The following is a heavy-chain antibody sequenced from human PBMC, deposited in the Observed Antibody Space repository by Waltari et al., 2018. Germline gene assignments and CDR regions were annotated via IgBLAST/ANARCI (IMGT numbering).Heavy chain of an antibody. Sequence: QVQLQESGPGLVKPSQTLSLTCPVSGGSISSGDYYLSWIRQPPGQGLEWIGYIYYSGSTYYNPSLKSRVTISVDTSKNQFSLKLSSVTAADTAVYYCARGRKKVVPAAIDYWGQGTLVTVSS. CDR1: GGSISSGDYY. D-gene: IGHD2-2*01. J-gene: IGHJ4*02. CDR3: ARGRKKVVPAAIDY. CDR2: IYYSGST. V-gene: IGHV4-30-4*08.